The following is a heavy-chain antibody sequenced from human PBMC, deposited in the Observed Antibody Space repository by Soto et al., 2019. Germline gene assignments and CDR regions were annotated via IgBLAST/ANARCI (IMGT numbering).Heavy chain of an antibody. CDR1: GFSLSTTGVG. CDR2: IYWDGSQ. J-gene: IGHJ3*02. D-gene: IGHD2-15*01. CDR3: AHRHCYGGSCYLTNGFDI. V-gene: IGHV2-5*02. Sequence: GSGPTLVNPTQTLTLTCTFSGFSLSTTGVGVGWIRQPPGKGLEWLALIYWDGSQHYNPSLTSRLTITKDTSKNQVVLRMSNVDPVDTATYYCAHRHCYGGSCYLTNGFDIWGQGTLVTVSS.